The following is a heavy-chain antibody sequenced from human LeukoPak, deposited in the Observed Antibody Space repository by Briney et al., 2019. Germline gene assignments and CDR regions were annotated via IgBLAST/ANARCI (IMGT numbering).Heavy chain of an antibody. CDR1: GFTFSNAW. D-gene: IGHD3-3*01. Sequence: PGGSLRLSCAASGFTFSNAWMSWVRQAPGKGLEWVGRIKSKTDGGTTDYAAPVKGRFTISRDDSKNTLYLQMNSLKTEDTAVYYCTTEGYYDFWSGSNDAFDIWGQGTMVTVSS. CDR2: IKSKTDGGTT. V-gene: IGHV3-15*01. J-gene: IGHJ3*02. CDR3: TTEGYYDFWSGSNDAFDI.